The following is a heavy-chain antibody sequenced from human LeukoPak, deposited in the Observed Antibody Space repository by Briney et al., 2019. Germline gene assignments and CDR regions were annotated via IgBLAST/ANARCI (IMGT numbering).Heavy chain of an antibody. CDR2: ISSSSSYI. CDR3: ARDPPYEQWLARGAFDI. J-gene: IGHJ3*02. CDR1: RFTFRIYS. D-gene: IGHD6-19*01. Sequence: PGGSLRLSCAASRFTFRIYSMKWVRQAPGKGLEWVSSISSSSSYIYYADSVKGRFTISRDNAKNSLYLQMNSLRAEDTAVYYYARDPPYEQWLARGAFDIWGQGTMVTVSS. V-gene: IGHV3-21*01.